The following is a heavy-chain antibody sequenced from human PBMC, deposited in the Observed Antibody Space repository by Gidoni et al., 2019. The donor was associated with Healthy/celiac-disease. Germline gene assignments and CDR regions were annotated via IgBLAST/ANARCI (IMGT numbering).Heavy chain of an antibody. Sequence: EVQLVESGGGLGKPGGSLRLSCAASGFTFSNAWMSWVRQAPGKGLEWVGRIKSKTDGGTTDYAAPVKGRFTISRDDSKNTLYLQMNSLKTEDTAVYYCTTDLVVVVPAAIVYWFDPWGQGTLVTVSS. J-gene: IGHJ5*02. V-gene: IGHV3-15*01. CDR2: IKSKTDGGTT. D-gene: IGHD2-2*01. CDR1: GFTFSNAW. CDR3: TTDLVVVVPAAIVYWFDP.